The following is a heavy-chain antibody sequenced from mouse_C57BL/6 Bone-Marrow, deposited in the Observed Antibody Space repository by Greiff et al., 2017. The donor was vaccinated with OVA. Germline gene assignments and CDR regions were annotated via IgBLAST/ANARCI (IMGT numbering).Heavy chain of an antibody. Sequence: EVKLVESGGGLVKPGGSLKLSCAASGFTFSSYAMSWVRQTPEKRLEWVATISDGGSYTYYPDNVKGRFTISRDNAKNNLYLQMSHLKSEDTAMYYCARGGYGSSCDYWGQGTTLTVSS. CDR1: GFTFSSYA. CDR3: ARGGYGSSCDY. V-gene: IGHV5-4*03. J-gene: IGHJ2*01. CDR2: ISDGGSYT. D-gene: IGHD1-1*01.